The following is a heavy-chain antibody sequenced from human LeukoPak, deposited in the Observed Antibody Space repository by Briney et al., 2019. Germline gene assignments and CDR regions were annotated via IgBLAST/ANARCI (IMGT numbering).Heavy chain of an antibody. CDR1: GFTFSSYG. J-gene: IGHJ4*02. Sequence: PGGSLRLSCSASGFTFSSYGMHWVRQAPGRGLEYVSAINSNGGSTYYADSVKGRFTISRDNSKNTLFLQMSSLRAEDTAVYYCVKAQGGDGYSPLDYWGQGTLVTVSS. CDR3: VKAQGGDGYSPLDY. V-gene: IGHV3-64*03. CDR2: INSNGGST. D-gene: IGHD5-24*01.